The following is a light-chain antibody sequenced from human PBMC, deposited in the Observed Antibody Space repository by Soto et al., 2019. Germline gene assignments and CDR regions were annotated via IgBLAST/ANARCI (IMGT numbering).Light chain of an antibody. J-gene: IGLJ1*01. V-gene: IGLV2-14*03. Sequence: QSVLTQPASVSGSPGQSITISCTGTSSDVGAYDYVSWYQQHPDKAPKLMIYEVSNLPSGVSNRFSGSKSVNTATLTISGLQADDEADYYCSSYTSSSTRVFGTGTKVTV. CDR3: SSYTSSSTRV. CDR2: EVS. CDR1: SSDVGAYDY.